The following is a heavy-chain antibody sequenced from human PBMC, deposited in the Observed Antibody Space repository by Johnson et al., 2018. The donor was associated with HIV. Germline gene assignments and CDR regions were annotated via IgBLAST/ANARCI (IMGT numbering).Heavy chain of an antibody. CDR3: AKVSGWYTGGVFDS. Sequence: VHLVESGGGLVQPGGSLRLSCAASGFTFSSYAMHWVRQAPGKGLEYVSAISSNGGSTYYANSVKGRFTISRDNAKNTLYLQMNSLRPEDTAVYYCAKVSGWYTGGVFDSWGQGTRVTVSS. CDR1: GFTFSSYA. CDR2: ISSNGGST. D-gene: IGHD6-19*01. J-gene: IGHJ3*02. V-gene: IGHV3-64*01.